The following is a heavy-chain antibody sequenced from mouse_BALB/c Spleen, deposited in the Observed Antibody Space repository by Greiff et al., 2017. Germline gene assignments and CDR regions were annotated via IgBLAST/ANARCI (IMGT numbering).Heavy chain of an antibody. CDR1: GYTFTSYW. V-gene: IGHV1S81*02. J-gene: IGHJ1*01. Sequence: QVQLQQPGAELVKPGASVKLSCKASGYTFTSYWMHWVKQRPGQGLEWIGEINPSNGRTNYNEKFKSKATLTVDKSSSTAYMQLSSLTSEDSAVYYCARRYYGSSPYWYFDVWGAGTTVTVAS. D-gene: IGHD1-1*01. CDR2: INPSNGRT. CDR3: ARRYYGSSPYWYFDV.